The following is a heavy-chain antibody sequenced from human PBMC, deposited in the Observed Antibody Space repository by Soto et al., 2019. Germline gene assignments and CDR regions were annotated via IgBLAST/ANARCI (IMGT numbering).Heavy chain of an antibody. CDR3: AKYLLWGQSEY. D-gene: IGHD3-16*01. CDR2: INSDGTST. V-gene: IGHV3-74*03. J-gene: IGHJ4*02. Sequence: EVQLVESGGGLVQPGGSLRLSCAVSGFTFSSYWMHWFRQDPGNGLVWVSSINSDGTSTQYADSVRGRFTVSRDNAKNTVYLHMISLRSEDTAVYYCAKYLLWGQSEYWGQGTLVVVSS. CDR1: GFTFSSYW.